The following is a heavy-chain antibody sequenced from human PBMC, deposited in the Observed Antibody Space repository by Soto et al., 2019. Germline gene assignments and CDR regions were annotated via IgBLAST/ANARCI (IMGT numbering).Heavy chain of an antibody. CDR1: GGTFTDYA. CDR3: AKDVGFQQHLFVFDL. Sequence: GASVKVSCKASGGTFTDYAFSWVRQAPGQGLEWMGGIIPIFGSSNFAQKFQGRLTIFADASAGTAYMELSSLRSDDTAIYYCAKDVGFQQHLFVFDLWGQGTLVTVPS. CDR2: IIPIFGSS. V-gene: IGHV1-69*13. J-gene: IGHJ4*02. D-gene: IGHD3-10*02.